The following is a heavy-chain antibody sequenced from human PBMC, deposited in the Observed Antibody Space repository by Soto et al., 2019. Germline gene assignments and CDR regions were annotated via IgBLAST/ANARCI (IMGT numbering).Heavy chain of an antibody. CDR3: ARVKGIAAAGLYYYGMDV. Sequence: QVQLLQSGAEVKKPGSSVKVSCKASGGTFSSYAISWVRQAPGQGLEWMGGIIPIFGTANYAQKFQGRVMITADESTSTAYMELSSLRSEDTAVYYCARVKGIAAAGLYYYGMDVWGQGTTVTGSS. CDR1: GGTFSSYA. V-gene: IGHV1-69*01. CDR2: IIPIFGTA. J-gene: IGHJ6*02. D-gene: IGHD6-13*01.